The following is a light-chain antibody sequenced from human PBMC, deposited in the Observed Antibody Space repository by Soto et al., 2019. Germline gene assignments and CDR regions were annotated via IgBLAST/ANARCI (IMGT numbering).Light chain of an antibody. J-gene: IGLJ2*01. CDR2: NNN. V-gene: IGLV1-44*01. CDR1: NSNIASNT. Sequence: QSVLTQPPSASGTPGQRVTISCSGSNSNIASNTVNWYQQLPGTAPKLLIYNNNHRPSGVLDRFSGSKSGTSASLAISGLQSEDEADYYCAAWDDSLNGPLFGGGTKVTVL. CDR3: AAWDDSLNGPL.